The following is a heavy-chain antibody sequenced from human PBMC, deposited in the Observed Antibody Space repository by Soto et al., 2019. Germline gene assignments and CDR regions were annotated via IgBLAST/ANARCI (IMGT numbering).Heavy chain of an antibody. CDR2: IYYSGST. J-gene: IGHJ6*02. CDR3: ARGDQNYDILTGYYLPYYYYGMDV. D-gene: IGHD3-9*01. Sequence: PSETLSLTCTVSGGSISSYYWSWIRQPPGKGLEWIGYIYYSGSTNYNPSLKSRVTISVDTSKNQFSLKLSSVTAADTAVYYCARGDQNYDILTGYYLPYYYYGMDVWGQGTTVTVYS. CDR1: GGSISSYY. V-gene: IGHV4-59*01.